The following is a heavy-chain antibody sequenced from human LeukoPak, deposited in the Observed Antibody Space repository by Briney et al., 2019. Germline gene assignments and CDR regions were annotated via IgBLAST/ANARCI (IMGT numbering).Heavy chain of an antibody. D-gene: IGHD5-18*01. J-gene: IGHJ4*02. CDR1: GGSISIYY. V-gene: IGHV4-4*07. Sequence: PSETLSLTCTVSGGSISIYYWSWIRQPAGKGLEWIGRIYTSGNTHYNPSLKSRVTISVDTSKNQFSLKLSSVTAADTAVYYCARGAIQLWSLDYWGQGTLVTVSS. CDR2: IYTSGNT. CDR3: ARGAIQLWSLDY.